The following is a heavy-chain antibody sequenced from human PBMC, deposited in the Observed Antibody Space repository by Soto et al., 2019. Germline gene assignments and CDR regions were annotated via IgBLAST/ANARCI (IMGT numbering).Heavy chain of an antibody. D-gene: IGHD6-19*01. V-gene: IGHV1-46*03. CDR3: AREEFSSGWYRAPFDY. Sequence: QVQLVQSGAEVKKPGASVKVSCKASGYTFTSYYMHWVRQAPGQGLEWMGIINPSGGSTSYAQKFQGIVTMARDTSTSTVYMELSSLRSEDTAVDYCAREEFSSGWYRAPFDYWGQGTLVTVSS. J-gene: IGHJ4*02. CDR1: GYTFTSYY. CDR2: INPSGGST.